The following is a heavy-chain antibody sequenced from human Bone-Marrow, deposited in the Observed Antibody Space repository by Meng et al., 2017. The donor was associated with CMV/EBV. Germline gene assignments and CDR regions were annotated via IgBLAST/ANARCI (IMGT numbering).Heavy chain of an antibody. CDR2: IYYSGST. Sequence: SETLSLTCTVSGGSISSSSYYWGWIRQPPGKGLEWIGSIYYSGSTYYNPSLKSRVTISVDTSKNQFSLKLSSVTAADTAVYYCARGDCSSTSCYAYYYYGMDVWGQGTTVTGSS. D-gene: IGHD2-2*01. J-gene: IGHJ6*01. V-gene: IGHV4-39*07. CDR1: GGSISSSSYY. CDR3: ARGDCSSTSCYAYYYYGMDV.